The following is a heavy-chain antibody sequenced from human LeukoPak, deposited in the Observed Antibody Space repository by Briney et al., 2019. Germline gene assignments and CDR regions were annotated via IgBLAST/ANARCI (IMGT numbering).Heavy chain of an antibody. CDR1: GFTFSSSA. Sequence: SVKVSCKASGFTFSSSAVQWVRQARGQRLEWIGWIVVGSGNTNYAQKFQERVTITRDMSTSTAYMELSSLRSEDTAVYYCARELHRARYNWFDPWGQGTLVTVSS. CDR2: IVVGSGNT. V-gene: IGHV1-58*01. D-gene: IGHD3-10*01. J-gene: IGHJ5*02. CDR3: ARELHRARYNWFDP.